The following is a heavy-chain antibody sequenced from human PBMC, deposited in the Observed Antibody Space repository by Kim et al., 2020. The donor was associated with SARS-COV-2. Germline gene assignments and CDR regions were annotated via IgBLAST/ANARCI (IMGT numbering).Heavy chain of an antibody. V-gene: IGHV3-11*01. CDR2: GTSI. Sequence: GTSIKYADSVNGRFTIARDHAKKSLSLQMNSLTPEDTAVYYCVREPAYWGQGTLVTVSS. CDR3: VREPAY. J-gene: IGHJ4*02.